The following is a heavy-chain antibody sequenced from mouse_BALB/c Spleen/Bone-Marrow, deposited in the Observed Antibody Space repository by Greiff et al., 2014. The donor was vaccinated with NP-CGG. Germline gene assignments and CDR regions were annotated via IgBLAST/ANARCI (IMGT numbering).Heavy chain of an antibody. D-gene: IGHD1-2*01. V-gene: IGHV4-1*02. CDR2: INPDSSTI. CDR3: ARLHYYGLSAY. CDR1: GFDFSRYW. J-gene: IGHJ3*01. Sequence: EVKLMESGGGLVQPGGSLKLSCAASGFDFSRYWMSWVRQAPGKGLEWIGEINPDSSTINYKPSLKDKFIISRDNAKNTLYLQMCKVRSEDTALYYCARLHYYGLSAYWGQGTLVTVSA.